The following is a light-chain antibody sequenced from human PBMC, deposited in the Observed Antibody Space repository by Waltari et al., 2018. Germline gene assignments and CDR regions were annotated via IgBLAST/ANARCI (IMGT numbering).Light chain of an antibody. CDR1: SHDAGGYNY. V-gene: IGLV2-11*01. Sequence: QSALTQPRSVAGSPGQSVTISCTGTSHDAGGYNYVPGYQHPPGKAPKHIIYDVTKRPSGVPDRFSASKSDNTASLTISGLQAEDEADYYCCSYAGSITFWVFGGGTKLTVL. CDR2: DVT. CDR3: CSYAGSITFWV. J-gene: IGLJ3*02.